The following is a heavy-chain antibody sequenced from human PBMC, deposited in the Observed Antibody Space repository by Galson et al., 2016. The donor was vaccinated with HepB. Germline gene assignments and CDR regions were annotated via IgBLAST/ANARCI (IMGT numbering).Heavy chain of an antibody. D-gene: IGHD3-10*01. CDR1: GFTFSSHS. V-gene: IGHV3-23*01. J-gene: IGHJ2*01. CDR3: ARAVYSDTGGSSRYFDL. CDR2: ISGSGGST. Sequence: SLRLSCAASGFTFSSHSMTWVRQALGKGLEWVSVISGSGGSTYYADSVKGRFTISRDNSEKTLFLQMNSLRGDDTAVYYCARAVYSDTGGSSRYFDLWGRGTLVTVSS.